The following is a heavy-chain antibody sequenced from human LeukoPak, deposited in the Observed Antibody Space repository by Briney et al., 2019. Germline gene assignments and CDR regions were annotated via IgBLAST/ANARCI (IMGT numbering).Heavy chain of an antibody. D-gene: IGHD6-13*01. J-gene: IGHJ5*02. V-gene: IGHV7-4-1*01. CDR2: INTNTGNT. CDR1: GYTFTNYA. Sequence: ASEKLSCNASGYTFTNYAMNWVRHAPGQGLEWMGWINTNTGNTTYAQGSTERLGFSLHTSVSTPYLQMLTLKSEDTPVYYCARGYSSRWYWFDPWGEGTLVTVSS. CDR3: ARGYSSRWYWFDP.